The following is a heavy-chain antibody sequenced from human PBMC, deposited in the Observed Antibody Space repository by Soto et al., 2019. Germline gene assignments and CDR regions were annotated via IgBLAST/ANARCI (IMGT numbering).Heavy chain of an antibody. CDR2: ISYDGSNI. D-gene: IGHD2-21*02. CDR1: GFTFSLFA. J-gene: IGHJ3*01. V-gene: IGHV3-30-3*01. CDR3: AAHLYCGNDCYQADLNT. Sequence: QLVESGGGVVQPGRSLRLTCAGSGFTFSLFAMHWVRQAPGKGLEWVTVISYDGSNIYYADSVMGRFTISRDNSKNTVYLQMNNLRSDDTAVYYCAAHLYCGNDCYQADLNTWGHGTVVPVSS.